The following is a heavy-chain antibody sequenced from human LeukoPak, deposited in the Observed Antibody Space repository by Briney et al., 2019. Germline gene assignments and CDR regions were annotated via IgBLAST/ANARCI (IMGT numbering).Heavy chain of an antibody. D-gene: IGHD3-3*01. CDR1: GASIVSNTYY. CDR2: IFYSGST. J-gene: IGHJ4*02. V-gene: IGHV4-39*01. CDR3: ARFMEWLSPTASYYFDY. Sequence: PSETLSLTCTVSGASIVSNTYYWGWIRQPPNTGLEWIGSIFYSGSTDYNPSLKSRVTFSVDTSRNQFSLNLRSVTAADTAVYYCARFMEWLSPTASYYFDYWGQGTLVTVSS.